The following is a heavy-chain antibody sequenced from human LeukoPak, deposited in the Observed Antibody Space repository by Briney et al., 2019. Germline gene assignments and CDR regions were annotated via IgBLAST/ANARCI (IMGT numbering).Heavy chain of an antibody. Sequence: SETLSLTCTVSGGSLSSNTYYWGWIRQAPGKGLEGIGSMYYSGSTYYNQSLKSRVTISVETSKNQFSLKLTSVTAADTAIYYCARHYYDTSGYYPWYFDYWGQGTLVTVSS. CDR3: ARHYYDTSGYYPWYFDY. CDR1: GGSLSSNTYY. J-gene: IGHJ4*02. V-gene: IGHV4-39*01. CDR2: MYYSGST. D-gene: IGHD3-22*01.